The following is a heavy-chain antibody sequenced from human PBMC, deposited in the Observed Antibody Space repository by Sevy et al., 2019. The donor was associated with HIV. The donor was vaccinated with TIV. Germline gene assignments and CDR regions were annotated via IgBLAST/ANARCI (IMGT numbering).Heavy chain of an antibody. CDR3: ARRNDFDI. CDR2: VYYTGGT. J-gene: IGHJ3*02. Sequence: SETLSLTCTVSGGSINSDHWNWIRQPPGKGLEWIGYVYYTGGTKYNPSLKNRVTISVDRTKNQFSLKLTSVPAADTAVYYCARRNDFDIWGQGTMVTVSS. V-gene: IGHV4-59*08. CDR1: GGSINSDH.